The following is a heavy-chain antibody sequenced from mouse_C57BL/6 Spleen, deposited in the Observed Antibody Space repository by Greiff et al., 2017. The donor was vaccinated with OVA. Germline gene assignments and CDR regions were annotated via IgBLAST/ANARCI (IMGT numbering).Heavy chain of an antibody. J-gene: IGHJ4*01. D-gene: IGHD2-5*01. Sequence: EVKLMESGEGLVKPGGSLKLSCAASGFTFSSYAMSWVRQTPEKRLEWVAYISSGGDYIYYADTVKGRFTISRDNARNTLYLQMSSLKSEDTAMYYCTRDRSNYGAMDYWGQGTSVTVSS. CDR2: ISSGGDYI. CDR3: TRDRSNYGAMDY. V-gene: IGHV5-9-1*02. CDR1: GFTFSSYA.